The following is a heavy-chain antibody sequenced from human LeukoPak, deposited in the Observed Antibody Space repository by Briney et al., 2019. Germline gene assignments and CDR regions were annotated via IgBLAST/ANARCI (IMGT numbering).Heavy chain of an antibody. CDR3: AKVGYYYDSSGYDRGGFDY. Sequence: GGSLRLSCAASAFTFSSYGMHWVRQAPGKGLEWVAYIQYDRTNEQYAHSVKGRFRISRDNSNNILYLQMNSLRTEDTAVYYCAKVGYYYDSSGYDRGGFDYWGQGTLVTVSS. CDR2: IQYDRTNE. D-gene: IGHD3-22*01. J-gene: IGHJ4*02. V-gene: IGHV3-30*02. CDR1: AFTFSSYG.